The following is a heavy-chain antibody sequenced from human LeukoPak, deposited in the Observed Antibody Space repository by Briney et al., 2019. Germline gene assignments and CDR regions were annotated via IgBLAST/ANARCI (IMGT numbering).Heavy chain of an antibody. V-gene: IGHV4-59*11. CDR2: IYYSGST. J-gene: IGHJ5*02. CDR3: GGGGGNRWFDP. Sequence: SETLSLTCTVSGGSISSHYWSWIRQPPGKGLEWIGYIYYSGSTNYNPSLKSRVTISVDTSKNQFSLKLSSVTSADTAVYYWGGGGGNRWFDPWGQGTLVTVSS. CDR1: GGSISSHY. D-gene: IGHD3-16*01.